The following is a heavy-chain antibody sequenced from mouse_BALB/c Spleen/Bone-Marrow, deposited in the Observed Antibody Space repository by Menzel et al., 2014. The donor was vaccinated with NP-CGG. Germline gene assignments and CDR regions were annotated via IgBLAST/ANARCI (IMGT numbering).Heavy chain of an antibody. D-gene: IGHD1-1*01. Sequence: EVHLVESGGGLVQPGGSLKHSCAASGFDFSRYWMSWVRQVPGKGLEWIGEINPDSSTINYTPSLKDKFIISRDNAKNTLYLQMSKVRSEDTALYYCARLNYYGNLFVWGAGTTVTVSS. V-gene: IGHV4-1*02. CDR2: INPDSSTI. J-gene: IGHJ1*01. CDR3: ARLNYYGNLFV. CDR1: GFDFSRYW.